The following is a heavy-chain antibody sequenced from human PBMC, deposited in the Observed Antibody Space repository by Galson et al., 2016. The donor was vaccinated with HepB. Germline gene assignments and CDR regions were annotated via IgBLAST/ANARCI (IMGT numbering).Heavy chain of an antibody. J-gene: IGHJ4*02. V-gene: IGHV1-46*01. D-gene: IGHD3-22*01. CDR3: ARGVGGYPFDH. Sequence: SVKVSCKASGHTFTSYYLHWVRQAPGQGLEWIGIINPSTGRATYAQNFQGRVTMTRDTSTSTVYMELTSLTSDDTAVYYCARGVGGYPFDHWGQGTLVTVSS. CDR1: GHTFTSYY. CDR2: INPSTGRA.